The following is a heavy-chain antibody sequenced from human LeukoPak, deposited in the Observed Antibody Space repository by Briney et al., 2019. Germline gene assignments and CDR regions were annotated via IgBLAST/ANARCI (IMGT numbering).Heavy chain of an antibody. CDR2: IWYDGSNK. D-gene: IGHD2-21*02. V-gene: IGHV3-33*01. Sequence: GGSLRLSCAASGFTFSSYGMHWVRQAPGKGLEWVAVIWYDGSNKYYADSVQGRFTISRDNSKNTLYLQMISVGAEDMAVYYCARLFVVVTARHAFDMWGQGTSVIVSS. CDR1: GFTFSSYG. J-gene: IGHJ3*02. CDR3: ARLFVVVTARHAFDM.